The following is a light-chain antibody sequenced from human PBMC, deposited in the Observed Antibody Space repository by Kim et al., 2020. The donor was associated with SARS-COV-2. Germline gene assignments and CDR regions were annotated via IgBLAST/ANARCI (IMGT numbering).Light chain of an antibody. V-gene: IGKV3-15*01. CDR2: GAS. CDR1: QRVNNN. J-gene: IGKJ4*02. CDR3: QQYYLWPRT. Sequence: VSPGEGVTLSCRASQRVNNNLAWYHQKPGQAPRLVIYGASPRATGIPARFSGSGSGTEFTLTISSLQPEDSAVYYCQQYYLWPRTFGVGTKVDIK.